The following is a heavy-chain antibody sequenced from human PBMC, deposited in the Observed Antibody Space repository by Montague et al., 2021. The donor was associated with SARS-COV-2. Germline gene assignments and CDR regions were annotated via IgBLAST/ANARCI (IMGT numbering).Heavy chain of an antibody. Sequence: SETLSLTCTVSAGSIITYRCSWVRQPAGQALEWIGLSHSNWDTTXNPSLRSRVTISVDTSKNQFSLTMTSVTAAATAMYYCACGSGLYYSPFDYWGQGSQVTVSS. CDR1: AGSIITYR. CDR3: ACGSGLYYSPFDY. D-gene: IGHD2-21*01. J-gene: IGHJ4*02. CDR2: SHSNWDT. V-gene: IGHV4-4*07.